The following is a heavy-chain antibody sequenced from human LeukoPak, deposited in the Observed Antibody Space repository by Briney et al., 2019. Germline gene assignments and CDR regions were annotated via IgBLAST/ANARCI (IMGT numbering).Heavy chain of an antibody. J-gene: IGHJ4*02. V-gene: IGHV1-46*01. Sequence: ASVKGFWKVSGYTFTSYYMHWVRKAPGQGLEWMGIINPSGGSTSYAQKFQGRVTMTRDMSTSTVYMELSSLRSEDTAVYYCARVKGYSYDLDYWGQGTLVTVSS. D-gene: IGHD5-18*01. CDR1: GYTFTSYY. CDR3: ARVKGYSYDLDY. CDR2: INPSGGST.